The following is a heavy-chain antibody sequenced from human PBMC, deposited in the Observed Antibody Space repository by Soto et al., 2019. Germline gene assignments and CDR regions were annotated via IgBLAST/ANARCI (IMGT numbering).Heavy chain of an antibody. D-gene: IGHD3-9*01. CDR1: GFTFSSYW. J-gene: IGHJ4*02. CDR2: INSDGSST. Sequence: GGSLRLSCAASGFTFSSYWMHWVRQAPGKGLVWVSRINSDGSSTSYADSVKGRFTISRDNAKNTLYLQMNSLRAEDTAVYYCERVLTFRPKDWLLSGIDYWGQGTLVTVSS. V-gene: IGHV3-74*01. CDR3: ERVLTFRPKDWLLSGIDY.